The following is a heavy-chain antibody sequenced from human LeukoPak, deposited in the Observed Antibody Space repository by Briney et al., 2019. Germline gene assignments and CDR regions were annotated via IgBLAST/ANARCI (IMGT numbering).Heavy chain of an antibody. V-gene: IGHV3-23*01. CDR3: AKDPGYCSSTSCYYMDV. CDR1: GFTFSIYA. J-gene: IGHJ6*03. Sequence: GESLRLSCAASGFTFSIYAMSWVRQAPGKGLEWVSAISGSGGSTYYADSVKGRFTISRDNSKDTLYLHMNSLRAEDTAVYYCAKDPGYCSSTSCYYMDVWGKGTTVTVSS. CDR2: ISGSGGST. D-gene: IGHD2-2*01.